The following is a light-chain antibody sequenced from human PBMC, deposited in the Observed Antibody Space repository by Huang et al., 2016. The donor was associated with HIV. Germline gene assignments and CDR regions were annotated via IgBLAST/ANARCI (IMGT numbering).Light chain of an antibody. V-gene: IGKV3-15*01. CDR1: QNIRTN. CDR2: GAS. CDR3: QHYHDWPPLA. J-gene: IGKJ4*01. Sequence: EIVMTQSPATLSVSPGERATLSCRASQNIRTNVAWYQQKRGQPPRLLIYGASTRAAGIPARFSCSGSGTEFTLILTSLQSEDFAVYYCQHYHDWPPLAFGGGTKVEIK.